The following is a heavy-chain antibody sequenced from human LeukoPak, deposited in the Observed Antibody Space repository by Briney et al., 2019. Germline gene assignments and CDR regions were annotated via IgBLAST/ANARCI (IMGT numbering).Heavy chain of an antibody. CDR3: AKGGYCSGGSCYLNAFDI. Sequence: PGGSLRLSCAASGFTFSGYWMHWVRQVPGKGLVWVSRINDDGRYTVYADSVKGRFTISRDNSKNTLYLQMNSLRAEDTAVYYCAKGGYCSGGSCYLNAFDIWGQGTMATVSS. V-gene: IGHV3-74*01. J-gene: IGHJ3*02. D-gene: IGHD2-15*01. CDR2: INDDGRYT. CDR1: GFTFSGYW.